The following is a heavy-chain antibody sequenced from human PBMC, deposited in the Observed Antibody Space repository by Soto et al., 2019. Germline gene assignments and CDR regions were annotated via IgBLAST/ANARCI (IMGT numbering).Heavy chain of an antibody. D-gene: IGHD4-17*01. CDR1: GFTFSSYS. V-gene: IGHV3-21*01. CDR3: ARVHYGDDARWFDP. CDR2: ISSSSSYI. J-gene: IGHJ5*02. Sequence: EVQLVESGGGLVKPGGSLRLSCAASGFTFSSYSMNWVRQAPGKGLEWVSSISSSSSYIYYADSVKGRFTISRDNAKNALYLQMNSLRAEDTAVYYCARVHYGDDARWFDPWGQGTLVTVSS.